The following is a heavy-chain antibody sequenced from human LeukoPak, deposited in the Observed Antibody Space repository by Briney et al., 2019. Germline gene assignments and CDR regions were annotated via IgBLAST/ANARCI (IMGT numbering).Heavy chain of an antibody. CDR2: IWYDTSNE. Sequence: SGGSLRLSCAALGFTFRPYGMHGVRQAPGKGLEWVAVIWYDTSNEYYADSVKGRFTISRDNSKNTLYLQMNSLRAEDTALYYCARVLAAAGTLFDPWGQGTLVTVSS. D-gene: IGHD6-13*01. CDR3: ARVLAAAGTLFDP. J-gene: IGHJ5*02. CDR1: GFTFRPYG. V-gene: IGHV3-33*01.